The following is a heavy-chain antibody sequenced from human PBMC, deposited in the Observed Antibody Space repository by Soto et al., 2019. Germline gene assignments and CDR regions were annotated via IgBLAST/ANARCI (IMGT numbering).Heavy chain of an antibody. V-gene: IGHV3-21*01. CDR1: GFTFRSFT. Sequence: GGSLRLSCAASGFTFRSFTMNWVRQAPGKGLEWVSTISSNSAYIYYTDALRGRFTISRDNAKNSLHLQMNSLRAEDTAVYHCTRDASRDSSARGWFDPWGPGTLVTVSS. D-gene: IGHD6-13*01. J-gene: IGHJ5*02. CDR2: ISSNSAYI. CDR3: TRDASRDSSARGWFDP.